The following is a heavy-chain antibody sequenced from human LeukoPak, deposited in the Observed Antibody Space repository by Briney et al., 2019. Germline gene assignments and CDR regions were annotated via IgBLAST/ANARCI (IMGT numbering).Heavy chain of an antibody. Sequence: GGSLRLSCAASGFTFNNYAMSWVRQAPGKGLEWVSAISDSGGSTYYRDSVKGRFTISRDNSKNTLSLQMNSLRAEDTAVYYCAELGITMIGGVWGKGTTVTISS. CDR1: GFTFNNYA. V-gene: IGHV3-23*01. D-gene: IGHD3-10*02. CDR3: AELGITMIGGV. J-gene: IGHJ6*04. CDR2: ISDSGGST.